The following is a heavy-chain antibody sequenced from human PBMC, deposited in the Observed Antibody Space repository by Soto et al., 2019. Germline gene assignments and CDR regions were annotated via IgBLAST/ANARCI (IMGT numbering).Heavy chain of an antibody. CDR1: GGTFSTYA. J-gene: IGHJ4*02. D-gene: IGHD6-19*01. CDR3: ARPKGSYSSGYYYFDY. Sequence: QVQLVQSGAEVKQPGSSVKVSCKTSGGTFSTYAIYWVRQAPGQGLEWMGAIIPLFGTADYAQKFQGRVTITADESTSPAYMELSSLRSEDTAVYYCARPKGSYSSGYYYFDYWGQGTLVTVSS. V-gene: IGHV1-69*01. CDR2: IIPLFGTA.